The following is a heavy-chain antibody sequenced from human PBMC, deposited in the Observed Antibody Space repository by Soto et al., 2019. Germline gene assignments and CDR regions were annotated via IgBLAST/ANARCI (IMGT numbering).Heavy chain of an antibody. CDR1: GGSISSYY. J-gene: IGHJ4*02. CDR2: IYYSGST. CDR3: ARHAHSDYYDSSGYYYHHGPFDY. Sequence: SETLSLTCTVSGGSISSYYWIWIRQPPGKGLEWIGYIYYSGSTNYNPSLKSRVTISVDTSKNQFSLKLSSVTAADTAVYYCARHAHSDYYDSSGYYYHHGPFDYWGQGTLVTVSS. D-gene: IGHD3-22*01. V-gene: IGHV4-59*08.